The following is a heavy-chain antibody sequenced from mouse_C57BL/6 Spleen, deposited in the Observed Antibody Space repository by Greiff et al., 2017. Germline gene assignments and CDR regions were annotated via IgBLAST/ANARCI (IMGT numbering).Heavy chain of an antibody. V-gene: IGHV1-62-2*01. CDR1: GYTFTEYT. CDR3: ARHGLTGPFDY. D-gene: IGHD4-1*01. CDR2: FYPGSGSI. J-gene: IGHJ2*01. Sequence: QVHVKQSGAELVKPGASVKLSCKASGYTFTEYTIHWVKQRSGQGLERIGRFYPGSGSIKYNEKFKEKATLTADKSSSTVYMELSRLISEDAAVYCCARHGLTGPFDYWGQGTTLTVSS.